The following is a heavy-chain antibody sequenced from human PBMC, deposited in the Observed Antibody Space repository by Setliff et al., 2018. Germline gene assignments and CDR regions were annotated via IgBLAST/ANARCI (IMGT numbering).Heavy chain of an antibody. J-gene: IGHJ4*02. CDR3: ARKDSSSWSCDY. CDR1: GYTFTDYY. V-gene: IGHV1-69-2*01. Sequence: ASVKVSCKVSGYTFTDYYMHWVQQAPGKGLEWMGLVDPEDGETIYAEKFQGRVTITADTSTDTAYMELSSLRSDDTAVYYCARKDSSSWSCDYWGQGTLVTVSS. D-gene: IGHD6-13*01. CDR2: VDPEDGET.